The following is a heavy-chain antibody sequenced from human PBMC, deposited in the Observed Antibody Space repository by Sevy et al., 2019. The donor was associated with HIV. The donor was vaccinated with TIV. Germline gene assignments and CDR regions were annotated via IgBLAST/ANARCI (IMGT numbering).Heavy chain of an antibody. Sequence: GGSLRLSCAASGFTFSSYTMTWVRQAPGKGLEWVSSLTYNDKTFYADSVKGRFTISRDNAKNSLYLQMNSLRAEDTAVYYCASGHSNYSPTDYWGQGTLVTVSS. J-gene: IGHJ4*02. CDR2: LTYNDKT. V-gene: IGHV3-21*01. CDR3: ASGHSNYSPTDY. CDR1: GFTFSSYT. D-gene: IGHD4-4*01.